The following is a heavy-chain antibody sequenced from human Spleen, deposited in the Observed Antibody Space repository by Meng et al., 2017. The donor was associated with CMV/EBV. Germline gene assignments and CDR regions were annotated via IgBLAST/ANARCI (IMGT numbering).Heavy chain of an antibody. D-gene: IGHD1-26*01. CDR3: ARAGVGAASAFDY. V-gene: IGHV3-74*01. J-gene: IGHJ4*02. CDR1: GFPFSVYW. Sequence: GGSLRLSCAASGFPFSVYWMHWVRQAPGKGLVWVSRINRDGSITDYADSVKGRFTISRDNAKNSLYLQMNSLRAEDTALYYCARAGVGAASAFDYWGQGTLVTVSS. CDR2: INRDGSIT.